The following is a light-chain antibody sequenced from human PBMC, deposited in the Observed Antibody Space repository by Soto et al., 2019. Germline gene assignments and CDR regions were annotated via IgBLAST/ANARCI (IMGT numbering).Light chain of an antibody. J-gene: IGLJ1*01. CDR2: YDN. CDR3: QVWDSSSDHRGV. CDR1: NIGSNS. V-gene: IGLV3-21*04. Sequence: SYVLTQPPAVSGAPGQTASITCGGNNIGSNSVHWYQQKPGQAPVLVIYYDNDRPSGIPERFSGSKSGNTATLTISRVEAGDEADYYCQVWDSSSDHRGVFGTGTKVTVL.